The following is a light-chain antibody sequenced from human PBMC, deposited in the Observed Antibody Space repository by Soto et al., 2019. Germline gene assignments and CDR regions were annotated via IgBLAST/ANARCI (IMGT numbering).Light chain of an antibody. V-gene: IGLV1-40*01. J-gene: IGLJ1*01. CDR2: ADK. Sequence: QSVLTQPPSVSGAPGQRVTISRTGSSSNIGGAYDVHWYQQLPGTAPKLLIYADKYRPPGVPDRFSGSKSGTSASLAITGLQAEDEADYYCQSYDSSLNGYVFGTGTKVTV. CDR3: QSYDSSLNGYV. CDR1: SSNIGGAYD.